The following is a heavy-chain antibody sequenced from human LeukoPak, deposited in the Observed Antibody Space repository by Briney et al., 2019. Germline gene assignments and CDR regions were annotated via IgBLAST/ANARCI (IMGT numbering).Heavy chain of an antibody. Sequence: GGSLRLSCAASGFTFSSYAMSWVRQAPGKGLEWVSAISGSGGSTYYADSVKGRFTISRDNSKNTLYLQTNSLRAEDTAVYYCAKQGYYYDSSPTDAFDIWGQGTMVTVSS. CDR1: GFTFSSYA. CDR3: AKQGYYYDSSPTDAFDI. CDR2: ISGSGGST. D-gene: IGHD3-22*01. J-gene: IGHJ3*02. V-gene: IGHV3-23*01.